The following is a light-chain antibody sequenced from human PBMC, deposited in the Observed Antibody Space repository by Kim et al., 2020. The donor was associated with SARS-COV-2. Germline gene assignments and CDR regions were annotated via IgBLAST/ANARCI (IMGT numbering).Light chain of an antibody. J-gene: IGKJ2*01. CDR1: QDISNY. CDR2: DAA. CDR3: QQYDNMYT. V-gene: IGKV1-33*01. Sequence: LSASVEDRVTITYPASQDISNYLNWYQQEPGKAPKLLIDDAANLETGVPSRFSGSGSGTDFTFPISSLQPEDIATDYCQQYDNMYTFGQGTKLEI.